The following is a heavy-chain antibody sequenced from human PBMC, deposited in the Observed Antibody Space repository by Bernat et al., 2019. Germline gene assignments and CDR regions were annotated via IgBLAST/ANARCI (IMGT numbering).Heavy chain of an antibody. Sequence: QVQLVQSGAEVKKPGASVKVSCKVSGYTLTELSMHWVRQAPGKGLEWMGGFDPEDGETIYAQKFQGKVTRTGTPPTDPAYMGRGSLGSGDTAVYYCATDGVAVAGTAPFDYGGQGTLFTVS. CDR1: GYTLTELS. V-gene: IGHV1-24*01. CDR2: FDPEDGET. J-gene: IGHJ4*02. CDR3: ATDGVAVAGTAPFDY. D-gene: IGHD6-19*01.